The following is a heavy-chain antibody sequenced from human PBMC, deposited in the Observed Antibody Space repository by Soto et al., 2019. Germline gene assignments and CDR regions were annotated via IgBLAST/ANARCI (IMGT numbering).Heavy chain of an antibody. D-gene: IGHD6-19*01. CDR3: ARWAVAGPAYYYYYMDV. CDR1: GGSISSYS. V-gene: IGHV4-59*08. CDR2: IYDSGST. Sequence: ETLSLTCTVSGGSISSYSWSWIRQPPGKGLEWIGYIYDSGSTNYNPSLKSPVTISVDTSKNQFSLKLSSVTAADTAVYYCARWAVAGPAYYYYYMDVWGKGTTVTVSS. J-gene: IGHJ6*03.